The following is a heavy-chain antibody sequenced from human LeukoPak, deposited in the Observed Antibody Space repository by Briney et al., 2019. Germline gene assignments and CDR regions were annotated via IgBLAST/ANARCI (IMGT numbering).Heavy chain of an antibody. J-gene: IGHJ4*02. V-gene: IGHV3-30*04. D-gene: IGHD1-26*01. CDR2: ISYDGSNK. CDR1: GFTFSSYA. Sequence: GGSLRLSCAASGFTFSSYAMHWVRQAPGKGLEWVAVISYDGSNKYYADSVKGRFTISRDNSKNTLYLQMNSLRAEDTAVYYCARGGFSGSYRVTYYFDYWGQGTLVTVSS. CDR3: ARGGFSGSYRVTYYFDY.